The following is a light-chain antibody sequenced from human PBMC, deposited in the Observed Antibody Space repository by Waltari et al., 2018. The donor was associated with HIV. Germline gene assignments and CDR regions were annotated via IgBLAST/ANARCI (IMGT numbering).Light chain of an antibody. CDR1: SLTIASNP. CDR2: RND. V-gene: IGLV1-47*01. Sequence: QSVLTQPPSASGPPRQRVTISCSGRSLTIASNPVFWYQQFPGTAPKVLTYRNDQRPSGVPDRFSASRSGTSASLVISGLRSEDEADYYCAAYDDNLPGWMFGGGTKLTAL. J-gene: IGLJ3*02. CDR3: AAYDDNLPGWM.